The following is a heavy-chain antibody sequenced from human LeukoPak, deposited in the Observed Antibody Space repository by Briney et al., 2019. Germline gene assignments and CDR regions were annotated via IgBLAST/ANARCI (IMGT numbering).Heavy chain of an antibody. D-gene: IGHD4-17*01. CDR1: GGSISSHY. V-gene: IGHV4-4*09. CDR3: ARDRSGDYGVDY. J-gene: IGHJ4*02. CDR2: IYTSGST. Sequence: SETLSLTCTVSGGSISSHYWSWIRQPPGKGLEWIGYIYTSGSTNYNPSLKSRVTISVDTSKNQFSLRPSSVTAADTAVYYCARDRSGDYGVDYWGQGTLVTVSS.